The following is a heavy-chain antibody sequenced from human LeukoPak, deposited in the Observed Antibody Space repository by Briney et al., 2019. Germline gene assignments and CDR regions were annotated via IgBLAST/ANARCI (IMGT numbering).Heavy chain of an antibody. Sequence: GASVKVSCKASGYTFTSYDINWVRQATGQGLEWMGWMNPNSGNTGYAQKFQGRVTVTRNTSISTAYMELSSLRSEDTAVYYCARARVEQQPWEFDYWGQGTLVTVSS. CDR3: ARARVEQQPWEFDY. CDR1: GYTFTSYD. D-gene: IGHD6-13*01. CDR2: MNPNSGNT. V-gene: IGHV1-8*01. J-gene: IGHJ4*02.